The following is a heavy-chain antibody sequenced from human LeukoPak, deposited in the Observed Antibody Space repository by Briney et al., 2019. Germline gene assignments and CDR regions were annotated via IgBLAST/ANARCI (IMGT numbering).Heavy chain of an antibody. CDR2: MNPNSGNT. V-gene: IGHV1-8*01. J-gene: IGHJ4*02. D-gene: IGHD3-10*01. Sequence: GASVKVSGKTSGYTFTSYDINWVRQATGQGLEWMGWMNPNSGNTGYAQKFQGRVTMTRNTSISTAYMELSSLRSEDTAVYFCTRGVMKGSGKTFDYWGQGTLVTVSS. CDR3: TRGVMKGSGKTFDY. CDR1: GYTFTSYD.